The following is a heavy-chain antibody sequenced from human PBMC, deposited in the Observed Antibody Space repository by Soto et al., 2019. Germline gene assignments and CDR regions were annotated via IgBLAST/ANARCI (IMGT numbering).Heavy chain of an antibody. CDR3: AKDNGSGCDWLRVGDASDI. CDR2: ISYDGSNK. V-gene: IGHV3-30*18. D-gene: IGHD5-12*01. CDR1: GFTFSSYG. Sequence: QVQLVESGGGVVQPGRSLRLSCAASGFTFSSYGMHWVRQAPGKGLEWVAVISYDGSNKYYADSVKGRLTISRDNSKNTLYLQVNSLRGEDTSVYYCAKDNGSGCDWLRVGDASDIWGQGTMVHVSS. J-gene: IGHJ3*02.